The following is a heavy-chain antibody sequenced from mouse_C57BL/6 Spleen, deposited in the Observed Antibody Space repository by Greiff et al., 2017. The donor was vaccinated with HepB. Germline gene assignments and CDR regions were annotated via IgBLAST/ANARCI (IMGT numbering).Heavy chain of an antibody. D-gene: IGHD1-1*01. V-gene: IGHV1-85*01. Sequence: VQLQQSGPELVKPGASVKLSCKASGYTFTSYDINWVKQRPGQGLEWIGWIYPRDGSTKYNEKFKGKATVTVDISSSTAYMELHSLTSEDSAVYFCARSGDGSSFAYWGQGTLVTVSA. CDR2: IYPRDGST. CDR3: ARSGDGSSFAY. J-gene: IGHJ3*01. CDR1: GYTFTSYD.